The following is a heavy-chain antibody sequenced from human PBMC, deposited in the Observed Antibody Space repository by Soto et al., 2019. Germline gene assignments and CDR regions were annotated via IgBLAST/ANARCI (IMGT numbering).Heavy chain of an antibody. Sequence: TGGSLRLSCAASGFTFSSDWMHWVRQAPGKGLVWVSRINTDGSDTSYADSVKGRFTISRDNAENSLYLQMDSLRAEDTAVYYCAREGGLVGYTSSFDYWGRGTLVTVSS. CDR3: AREGGLVGYTSSFDY. CDR1: GFTFSSDW. CDR2: INTDGSDT. V-gene: IGHV3-74*01. D-gene: IGHD1-26*01. J-gene: IGHJ4*02.